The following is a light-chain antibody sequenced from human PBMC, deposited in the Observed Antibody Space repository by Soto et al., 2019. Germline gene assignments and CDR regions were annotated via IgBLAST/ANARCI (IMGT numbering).Light chain of an antibody. CDR2: EGS. Sequence: QSMLTQPASVSGSHGQSMTISCTRTSSDVGSYNLVSWYQQHPAKAPKLMIYEGSQRPSAVSNRFSGSQSGNAASLTISGLQAEDEADYYCCSYAGSGTYVFGSGTKVTVL. J-gene: IGLJ1*01. V-gene: IGLV2-23*01. CDR3: CSYAGSGTYV. CDR1: SSDVGSYNL.